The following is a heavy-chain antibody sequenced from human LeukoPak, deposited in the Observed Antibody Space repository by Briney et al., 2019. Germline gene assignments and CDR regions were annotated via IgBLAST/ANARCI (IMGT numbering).Heavy chain of an antibody. D-gene: IGHD3-22*01. CDR2: ISSSSSYI. Sequence: GGSLRLSCAASGFTFSIYSMNWVRQAPGKGLEWVSSISSSSSYIYYADSVKGRFTISRDNAKNSLYLQMNSLRAEDTAVYYCARVDYDSSGYYDYWGQGTLVTVSS. CDR1: GFTFSIYS. CDR3: ARVDYDSSGYYDY. V-gene: IGHV3-21*01. J-gene: IGHJ4*02.